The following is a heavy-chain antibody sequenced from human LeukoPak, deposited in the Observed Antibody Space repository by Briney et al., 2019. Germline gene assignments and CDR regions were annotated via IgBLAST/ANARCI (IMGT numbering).Heavy chain of an antibody. CDR3: ARGPQLDWFDP. CDR2: INPNSDGT. J-gene: IGHJ5*02. Sequence: PGASVKVSCKASGYRFIGYYIQWVRQAPGQGLEWMGWINPNSDGTNYAQKSQGRVTLTRDTSISTAYMELSRLRSDDTAVYYCARGPQLDWFDPWGQGTLVTVSS. CDR1: GYRFIGYY. V-gene: IGHV1-2*02.